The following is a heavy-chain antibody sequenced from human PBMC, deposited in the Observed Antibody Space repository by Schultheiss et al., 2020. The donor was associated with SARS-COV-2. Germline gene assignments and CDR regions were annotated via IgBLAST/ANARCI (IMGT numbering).Heavy chain of an antibody. Sequence: GGSLRLSCAASGFTFSSYSMNWVRQAPGKGLEWVSSISSSSSYIYYADSVKGRFTISRDNAKNSLYLQMNSLRAEDTAVYYCAKLGGYSYGTPQYYFDYWGQGTLVTVSS. V-gene: IGHV3-21*04. CDR3: AKLGGYSYGTPQYYFDY. D-gene: IGHD5-18*01. J-gene: IGHJ4*02. CDR2: ISSSSSYI. CDR1: GFTFSSYS.